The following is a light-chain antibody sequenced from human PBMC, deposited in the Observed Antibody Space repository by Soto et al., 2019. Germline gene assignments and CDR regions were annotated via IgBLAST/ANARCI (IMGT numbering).Light chain of an antibody. CDR1: SRDVGGYNY. CDR2: EVT. V-gene: IGLV2-14*01. CDR3: CSYTSSNTWV. J-gene: IGLJ3*02. Sequence: QSALTQPASVSGSPGQSITISCTGTSRDVGGYNYVSWYQQHPGKAPQFIIYEVTNRPSGVSNRFSGSKSGNTASLTISGLQAEDEADYYCCSYTSSNTWVFGGGTKLTVL.